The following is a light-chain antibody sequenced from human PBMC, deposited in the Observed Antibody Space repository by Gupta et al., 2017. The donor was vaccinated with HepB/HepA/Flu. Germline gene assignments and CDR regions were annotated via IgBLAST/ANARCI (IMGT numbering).Light chain of an antibody. CDR3: QLLCK. Sequence: EIVLTQSPATLSLAPGERATLSCRASQSVSSYLAWDQQKPGQAPRLSIYDAFTCATGIIVRIRGIGSGTDFTRTRICIEPDDFEVYDCQLLCKFGQGTLLEIK. J-gene: IGKJ5*01. CDR2: DAF. CDR1: QSVSSY. V-gene: IGKV3-11*01.